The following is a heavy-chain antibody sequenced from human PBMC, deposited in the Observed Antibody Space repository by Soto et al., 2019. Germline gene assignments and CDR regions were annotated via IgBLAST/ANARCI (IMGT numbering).Heavy chain of an antibody. V-gene: IGHV3-21*01. Sequence: PGGSLRLSCAASGFTFSSYSMNWVRQAPGKGLEWVSSISSSSSYIYYADSVKGRFTISRDNAKNSLYLQMNSLRAEDTAVYYYARTLAVAGTSGDYYYYYGMDVWGQGTTVTVSS. CDR3: ARTLAVAGTSGDYYYYYGMDV. D-gene: IGHD6-19*01. J-gene: IGHJ6*02. CDR1: GFTFSSYS. CDR2: ISSSSSYI.